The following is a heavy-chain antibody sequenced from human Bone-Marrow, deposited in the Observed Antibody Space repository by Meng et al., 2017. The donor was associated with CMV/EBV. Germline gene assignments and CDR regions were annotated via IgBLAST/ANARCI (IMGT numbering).Heavy chain of an antibody. D-gene: IGHD3-3*02. V-gene: IGHV4-39*07. CDR3: AKELGPLAPIDY. CDR2: IYYSGST. J-gene: IGHJ4*02. CDR1: GGSMNTGSYY. Sequence: SETLSLTCTVAGGSMNTGSYYWGWIRQPPGKGLEGIGSIYYSGSTYYNPSLKSRVTISIDTSKNRFSLRLKSVTAADTAVYYCAKELGPLAPIDYWGQGMLVTVSS.